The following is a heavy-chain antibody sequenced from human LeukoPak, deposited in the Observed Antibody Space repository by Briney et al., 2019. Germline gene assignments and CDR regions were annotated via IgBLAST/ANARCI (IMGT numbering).Heavy chain of an antibody. CDR3: ARDLGGDFWSGYLHYYYYYYMDV. Sequence: ASVKVSCKASGHTFTSYGISWVRQAPGQGLEWMGWISAYNGNTNYAQKLQGRVTMTTDTSTSTAYMELRSLRSDDTAVYYCARDLGGDFWSGYLHYYYYYYMDVWGKGTTVTVSS. CDR2: ISAYNGNT. D-gene: IGHD3-3*01. V-gene: IGHV1-18*01. J-gene: IGHJ6*03. CDR1: GHTFTSYG.